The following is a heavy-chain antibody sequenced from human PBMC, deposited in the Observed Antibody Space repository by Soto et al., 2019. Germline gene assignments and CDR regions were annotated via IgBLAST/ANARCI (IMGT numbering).Heavy chain of an antibody. D-gene: IGHD2-21*01. CDR2: ISGYNRNT. V-gene: IGHV1-18*04. Sequence: QVQLVQSGAEVKKPGASVKVSCKASGYTFTSDGVSWVRQAPGQGLEWMGWISGYNRNTNYAQRFRDRVTLTTDTSTSTAYMELRSLSADDSAVYYCARDAHCGGAPGCRAMDVWGQGTTITVSS. CDR3: ARDAHCGGAPGCRAMDV. CDR1: GYTFTSDG. J-gene: IGHJ6*02.